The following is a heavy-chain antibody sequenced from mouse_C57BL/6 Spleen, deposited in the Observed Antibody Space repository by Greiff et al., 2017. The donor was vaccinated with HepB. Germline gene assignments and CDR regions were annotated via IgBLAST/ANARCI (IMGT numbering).Heavy chain of an antibody. CDR3: ARARGLQPGYFDV. D-gene: IGHD2-4*01. Sequence: DVMLVESGGGLVKPGGSLKLSCAASGFTFSDYGMHWVRQAPEKGLEWVAYISSGISTIYYADTVKGRFTISRDNAKNTLFLQMTSLRSEDTAMYYCARARGLQPGYFDVWGTGTTVTVSS. V-gene: IGHV5-17*01. J-gene: IGHJ1*03. CDR2: ISSGISTI. CDR1: GFTFSDYG.